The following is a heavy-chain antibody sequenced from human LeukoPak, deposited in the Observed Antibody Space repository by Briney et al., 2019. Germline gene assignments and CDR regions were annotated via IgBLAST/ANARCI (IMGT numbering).Heavy chain of an antibody. D-gene: IGHD6-13*01. V-gene: IGHV3-30*03. CDR2: ISYDGSNK. J-gene: IGHJ6*02. CDR3: AVIAAAGPRDYYGMDV. CDR1: GFTFSSYG. Sequence: GGSLRLSCAASGFTFSSYGMHWVRQAPGKGLEWVAVISYDGSNKYYADSVKGRFTISRDNSKNTLYLQMNSLRAEDTAVYYCAVIAAAGPRDYYGMDVWGQGTTVTVSS.